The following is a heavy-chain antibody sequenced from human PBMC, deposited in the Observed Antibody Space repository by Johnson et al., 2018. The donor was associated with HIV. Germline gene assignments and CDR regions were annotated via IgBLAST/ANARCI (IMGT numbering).Heavy chain of an antibody. D-gene: IGHD6-19*01. V-gene: IGHV3-20*04. J-gene: IGHJ3*02. CDR1: GFTFDDYG. Sequence: VQLVESGGGVVRPGGSLRLSCAASGFTFDDYGMSWVRQATGKGLEWVSGINWNGGSKGYGDSVKGRFTISRDNAKNSRYMQMNSLRAEDTALYYCARGVGGAGDDAFDIWGQGTMVTVSS. CDR2: INWNGGSK. CDR3: ARGVGGAGDDAFDI.